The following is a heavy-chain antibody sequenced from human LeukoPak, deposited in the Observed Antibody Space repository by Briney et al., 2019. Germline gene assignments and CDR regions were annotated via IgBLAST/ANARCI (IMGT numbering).Heavy chain of an antibody. V-gene: IGHV4-34*01. J-gene: IGHJ4*02. Sequence: PSETLSLTCAVCGGSFSGYYWSWIRQPPGKGLEWIGEINHSGSTNYNPSLKSRVTISVDTSKNQFSLKLSSVTAADTAVYYCASRRTRRYGSGFDYWGQGTLVTVSS. CDR1: GGSFSGYY. CDR3: ASRRTRRYGSGFDY. CDR2: INHSGST. D-gene: IGHD3-10*01.